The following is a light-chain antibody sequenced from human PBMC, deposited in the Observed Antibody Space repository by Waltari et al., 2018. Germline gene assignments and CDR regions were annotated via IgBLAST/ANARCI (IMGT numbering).Light chain of an antibody. V-gene: IGKV3-15*01. Sequence: EVVMTQSPATLSVSPGERGTLSCRASQSVGSFLAWYQQKPGQAPRLLIIRASTRATGIPARFSGSGSATDFTLTISRLQSEDFAVYYCLQYHIWPRTFGQGTKLEIK. CDR3: LQYHIWPRT. J-gene: IGKJ2*01. CDR1: QSVGSF. CDR2: RAS.